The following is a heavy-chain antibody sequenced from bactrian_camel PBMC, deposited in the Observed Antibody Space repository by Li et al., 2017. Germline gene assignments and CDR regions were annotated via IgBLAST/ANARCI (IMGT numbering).Heavy chain of an antibody. Sequence: DVQLVESGGGSVQAGGSLKLSCAASDYTYSTYCLGWFRQAPGKERGGVANIYTGDGSTYYADSVKGRFTISQDNDKNTVYLQMNSLKPEDSATYRCAASWDVTAAAYLGLMTSPETGGYWGEGTQVTVS. CDR1: DYTYSTYC. D-gene: IGHD3*01. CDR3: AASWDVTAAAYLGLMTSPETGGY. J-gene: IGHJ6*01. V-gene: IGHV3S40*01. CDR2: IYTGDGST.